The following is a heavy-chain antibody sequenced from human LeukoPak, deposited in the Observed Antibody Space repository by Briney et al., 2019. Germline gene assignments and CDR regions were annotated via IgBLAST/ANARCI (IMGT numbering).Heavy chain of an antibody. CDR1: GFAFDDFA. J-gene: IGHJ4*02. CDR2: IRRRAYGGAA. V-gene: IGHV3-49*04. Sequence: GGSLRLSCTTSGFAFDDFAMSWVRQPAGKGLEWVGFIRRRAYGGAAEYAASVKGRFIISRDDSKGIAYLQTNSLKTEDTAVYYCSRNGLVDFDYWGQGSRVLVSP. CDR3: SRNGLVDFDY.